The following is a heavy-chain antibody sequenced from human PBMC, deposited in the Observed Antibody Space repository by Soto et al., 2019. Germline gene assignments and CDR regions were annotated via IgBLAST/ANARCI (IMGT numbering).Heavy chain of an antibody. CDR3: ATDSPNVGICYFDS. J-gene: IGHJ4*02. V-gene: IGHV3-53*01. Sequence: EVQVVESGGDLIQPGGSLRLSCAASGFKVGSSYVTWVRQAPGKGLEWVSVIVSGGSTHYADSVTGRFTVSRDVSNNTVYLHMSSLRAEDTAVYFCATDSPNVGICYFDSWGLGTLVTVSS. CDR1: GFKVGSSY. CDR2: IVSGGST. D-gene: IGHD2-21*01.